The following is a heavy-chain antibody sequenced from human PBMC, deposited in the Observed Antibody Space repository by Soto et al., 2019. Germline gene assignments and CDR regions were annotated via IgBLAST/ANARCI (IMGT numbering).Heavy chain of an antibody. Sequence: QVQLVESGGGVVQPGRSLRLSCAASGFTFSSYAMHWVRQAPGKGLEWVAVISYDGSNKYYADSVKGRFTISRDNSKNTLYLQMNNLRAEDTAVYYCARRKMGDVIRKSDYYYYGMDVWGQGTTVTVSS. J-gene: IGHJ6*02. D-gene: IGHD2-21*02. CDR3: ARRKMGDVIRKSDYYYYGMDV. V-gene: IGHV3-30-3*01. CDR2: ISYDGSNK. CDR1: GFTFSSYA.